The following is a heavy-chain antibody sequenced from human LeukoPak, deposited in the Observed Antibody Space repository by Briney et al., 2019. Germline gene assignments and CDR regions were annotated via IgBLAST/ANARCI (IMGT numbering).Heavy chain of an antibody. V-gene: IGHV3-7*01. D-gene: IGHD5-24*01. J-gene: IGHJ4*02. CDR3: ARRDGYNSFYFDY. Sequence: GGSLRLSCAASGFTFSSYSMNWVRQAPGKGLEWVANIKQDGSEKYYVDSVKGRFTISRDDAKNSLYLQMNSLRAEDTAVYYCARRDGYNSFYFDYWGQGTLVTVSS. CDR1: GFTFSSYS. CDR2: IKQDGSEK.